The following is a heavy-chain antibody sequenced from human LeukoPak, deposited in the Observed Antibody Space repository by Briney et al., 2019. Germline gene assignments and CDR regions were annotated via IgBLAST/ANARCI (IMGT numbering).Heavy chain of an antibody. J-gene: IGHJ4*02. Sequence: QPGGSLRLSCTASGFPFSDYSMNWVRQAPGKGLEWISYIGIGSGNTKYADSVKGRFTISADNARNSLYLQMNSLRVEDTAVYYCARDHNYAFDNWGQGTLVSVSS. CDR1: GFPFSDYS. CDR2: IGIGSGNT. V-gene: IGHV3-48*04. CDR3: ARDHNYAFDN. D-gene: IGHD1-1*01.